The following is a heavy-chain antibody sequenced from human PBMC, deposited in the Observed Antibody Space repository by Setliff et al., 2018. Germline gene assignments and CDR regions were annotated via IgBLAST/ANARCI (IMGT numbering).Heavy chain of an antibody. J-gene: IGHJ3*02. Sequence: PGGSLRLSCAASGFTFSSYWMHWARQAPGKGLVGVSRVNSDGSSTTYADSVKGRFTMSRDNANDALYLQMNSLTAEDTAVYYCARAFGGNSDAFDIWGQGTMVAVSS. CDR2: VNSDGSST. V-gene: IGHV3-74*01. D-gene: IGHD2-21*02. CDR1: GFTFSSYW. CDR3: ARAFGGNSDAFDI.